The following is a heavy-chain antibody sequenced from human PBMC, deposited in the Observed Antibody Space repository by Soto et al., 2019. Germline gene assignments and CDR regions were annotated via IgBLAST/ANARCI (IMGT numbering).Heavy chain of an antibody. CDR3: ARGHGMDV. CDR2: ISGSGSNI. J-gene: IGHJ6*02. CDR1: GFTFRTFG. V-gene: IGHV3-21*01. Sequence: PGGSLRLSCAASGFTFRTFGMNWVRQAPGKGLEWVSSISGSGSNIYYADSVKGRFTISRDNARNSLFLQMNSLRAEDTAVFYCARGHGMDVWGQGTTVTVSS.